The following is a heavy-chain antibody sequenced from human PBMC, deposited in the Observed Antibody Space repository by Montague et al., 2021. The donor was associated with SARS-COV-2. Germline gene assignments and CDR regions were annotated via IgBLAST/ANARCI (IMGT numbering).Heavy chain of an antibody. CDR2: ITHSGST. CDR3: ARGARQGYGFRLGSFDY. V-gene: IGHV4-34*01. D-gene: IGHD3-10*01. J-gene: IGHJ4*02. Sequence: SETLSLTCAVYTDSFSGYYWSWIRQSPGKGLEWIGEITHSGSTNHNPSLQSRVTISVDKSKKQVSLKLRSVTAADTAVYYCARGARQGYGFRLGSFDYWGQGTLVTVSS. CDR1: TDSFSGYY.